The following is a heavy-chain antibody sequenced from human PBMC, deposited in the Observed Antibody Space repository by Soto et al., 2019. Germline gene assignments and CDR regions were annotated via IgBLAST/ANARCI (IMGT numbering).Heavy chain of an antibody. D-gene: IGHD5-18*01. CDR2: IKNDGSGA. CDR3: TRGDGDYHDGNGYLGRH. V-gene: IGHV3-74*01. CDR1: GFTFSNYW. Sequence: EVQLVESVGDLVQPGGSLRLSCVASGFTFSNYWMHWVRQPPGKGLEWVSRIKNDGSGAYYADSVQGRFTISRDNAKNTLYLKMNSLRAEDTAVYYCTRGDGDYHDGNGYLGRHWGQGTLVTVSS. J-gene: IGHJ4*02.